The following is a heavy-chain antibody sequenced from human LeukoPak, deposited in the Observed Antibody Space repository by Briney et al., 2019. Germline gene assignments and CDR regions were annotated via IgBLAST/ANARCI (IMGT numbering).Heavy chain of an antibody. Sequence: PGGSLRLSCTASGFTFSSYEMNWVRQAPGKGLEWVSYISSSGSTIYYADSVKGRFTISRDNAKNSLYLQMNSLRAEDTAVYYCARALGYMDVWGKGTTVTISS. J-gene: IGHJ6*03. D-gene: IGHD7-27*01. CDR1: GFTFSSYE. CDR3: ARALGYMDV. V-gene: IGHV3-48*03. CDR2: ISSSGSTI.